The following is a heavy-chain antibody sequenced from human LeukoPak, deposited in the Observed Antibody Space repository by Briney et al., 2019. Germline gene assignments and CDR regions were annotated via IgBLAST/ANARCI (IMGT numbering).Heavy chain of an antibody. CDR1: GYTFTRYV. Sequence: ASVKVSCKASGYTFTRYVLNWVRQATGQGLEWMGWMYPYCGNTGHSKKFQGTVTMTRNTSISPAFIERGRLGTEDHALYYGARCPGEFHQAYYYHYMDVWGKGTTVTVSS. CDR2: MYPYCGNT. CDR3: ARCPGEFHQAYYYHYMDV. J-gene: IGHJ6*03. D-gene: IGHD3-10*01. V-gene: IGHV1-8*01.